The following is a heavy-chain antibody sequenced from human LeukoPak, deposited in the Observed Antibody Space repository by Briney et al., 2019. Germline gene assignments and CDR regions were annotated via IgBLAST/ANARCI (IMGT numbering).Heavy chain of an antibody. CDR3: ARGYGSGSSNYMDV. J-gene: IGHJ6*03. CDR2: IYYSGRT. D-gene: IGHD3-10*01. V-gene: IGHV4-59*01. CDR1: GGSISSYY. Sequence: SETLSLTCTVPGGSISSYYWSWIRQPPGKGLEWIGYIYYSGRTNYNPSLKSRVTISVDTSKNQFSLKLSSVTAADTPVYYCARGYGSGSSNYMDVWGKGTTVTVPS.